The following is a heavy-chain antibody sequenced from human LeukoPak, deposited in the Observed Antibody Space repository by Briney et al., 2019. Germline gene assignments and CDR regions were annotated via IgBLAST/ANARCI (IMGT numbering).Heavy chain of an antibody. Sequence: GGSLRLSCAASGFTFRSYAMSWVRQAPGKGLEWVSVISGSGGSTYYADSVKGRFTISRDNSKNTLYLQMNSLRVEDTAVYFCARDPGAFPYFFDCWGQGTLVTVSS. J-gene: IGHJ4*02. CDR1: GFTFRSYA. CDR2: ISGSGGST. D-gene: IGHD4/OR15-4a*01. CDR3: ARDPGAFPYFFDC. V-gene: IGHV3-23*01.